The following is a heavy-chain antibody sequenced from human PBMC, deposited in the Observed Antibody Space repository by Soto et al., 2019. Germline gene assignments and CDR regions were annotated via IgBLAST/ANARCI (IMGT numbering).Heavy chain of an antibody. V-gene: IGHV3-23*01. CDR2: ISGSGGST. CDR1: GFTFSSYA. D-gene: IGHD2-15*01. CDR3: AKDCLDIVVVVALTKDAFDI. Sequence: HPGGSLRLSCAASGFTFSSYAMSWVRQAPGKGLEWVSAISGSGGSTYYADSVKGRFTISRDNSKNTLYLQMNSLRAEDTAVYYCAKDCLDIVVVVALTKDAFDIWGQGTMVTVSS. J-gene: IGHJ3*02.